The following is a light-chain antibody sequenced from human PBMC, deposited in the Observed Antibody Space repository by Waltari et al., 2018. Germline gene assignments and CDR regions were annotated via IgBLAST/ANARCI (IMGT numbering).Light chain of an antibody. CDR2: GAS. CDR1: ESVSTK. J-gene: IGKJ1*01. Sequence: ETVMTQSPATLSVSPGEGATLSCRASESVSTKLAWYQRKSGQAPRLLIYGASTRAPGIPARFSGTGSGTEFTLTVSSLQSEDFALYYCQQYSNWPPTFGQGTKVDIK. V-gene: IGKV3-15*01. CDR3: QQYSNWPPT.